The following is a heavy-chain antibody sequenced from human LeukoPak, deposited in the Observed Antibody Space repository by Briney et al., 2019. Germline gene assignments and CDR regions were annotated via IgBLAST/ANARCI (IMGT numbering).Heavy chain of an antibody. D-gene: IGHD5-18*01. V-gene: IGHV4-59*11. CDR1: GGSISSHY. CDR2: IYYSGST. CDR3: ARDNGYSYGYAWFDP. J-gene: IGHJ5*02. Sequence: PSETLSLTCTVSGGSISSHYWSWIRQPPGKGLEWIGYIYYSGSTNYNPSLKSRVTISVDTSKNQFSLKLSSVTAADTAVYYCARDNGYSYGYAWFDPWGQGTLVTVSS.